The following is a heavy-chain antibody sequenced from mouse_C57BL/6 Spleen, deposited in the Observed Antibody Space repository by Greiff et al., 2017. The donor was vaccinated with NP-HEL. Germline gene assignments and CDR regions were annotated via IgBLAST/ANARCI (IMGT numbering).Heavy chain of an antibody. CDR1: GFTFSDYG. J-gene: IGHJ4*01. CDR2: ISSGSSTI. CDR3: ALNYDYDGYAMDY. D-gene: IGHD2-4*01. V-gene: IGHV5-17*01. Sequence: EVKVVESGGGLVKPGGSLKLSCAASGFTFSDYGMHWVRQAPEKGLEWVAYISSGSSTIYYADTVKGRFTISRDNAKNTLFLQMTSLRSEDTAMYYCALNYDYDGYAMDYWGQGTSVTVSS.